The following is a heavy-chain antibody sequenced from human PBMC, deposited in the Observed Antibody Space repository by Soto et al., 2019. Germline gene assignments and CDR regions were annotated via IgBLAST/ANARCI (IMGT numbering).Heavy chain of an antibody. CDR2: IYYSGST. J-gene: IGHJ6*02. CDR1: GGSISSGSYY. D-gene: IGHD3-10*01. V-gene: IGHV4-31*03. Sequence: QVQLQESGPGLVKPSQTLSLTCTVSGGSISSGSYYWSWIRQLPGKGLEWIGYIYYSGSTYYNPSLKSRVTISVDTSKNQCSLKLNSVTAADTAVYYCATRTDYYDGSGSLGGMDVWGQGTTVTVSS. CDR3: ATRTDYYDGSGSLGGMDV.